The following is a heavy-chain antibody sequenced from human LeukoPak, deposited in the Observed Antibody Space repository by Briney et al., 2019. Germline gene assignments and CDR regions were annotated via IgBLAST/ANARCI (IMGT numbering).Heavy chain of an antibody. CDR2: ISSSGSTI. V-gene: IGHV3-11*01. CDR3: AREERIVGAAFDY. CDR1: GFTFSDYY. Sequence: GGSLRLSCAASGFTFSDYYMSWIRQAPGKGLEWVSYISSSGSTIHYADSVKGRFTISRDNAKNSLYLQMNSLRAEDTAVYCCAREERIVGAAFDYWGQGTLVTVSS. D-gene: IGHD1-26*01. J-gene: IGHJ4*02.